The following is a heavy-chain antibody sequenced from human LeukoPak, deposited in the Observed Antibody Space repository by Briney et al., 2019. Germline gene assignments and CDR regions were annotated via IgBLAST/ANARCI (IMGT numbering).Heavy chain of an antibody. D-gene: IGHD2-15*01. J-gene: IGHJ5*02. CDR1: GFTFSSYW. V-gene: IGHV3-7*03. Sequence: PGGSLRLSCAASGFTFSSYWMSWVRQAPGKGLEWVANIKQDGSEKYYVDSVKGRFTISRVNAKNSLFLQMNSLRAEDTAVYYCAVGGSCHYHWGQGTLVTVSS. CDR3: AVGGSCHYH. CDR2: IKQDGSEK.